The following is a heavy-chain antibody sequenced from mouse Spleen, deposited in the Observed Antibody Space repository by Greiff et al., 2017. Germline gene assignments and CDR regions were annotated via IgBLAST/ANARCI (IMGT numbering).Heavy chain of an antibody. J-gene: IGHJ3*01. CDR1: GFTFSDYG. D-gene: IGHD1-2*01. Sequence: EVQGVESGGGLVKPGGSLKLSCAASGFTFSDYGMAWVRQAPGKGPEWVAFISNLAYSIYYADTVTGRFTISRENAKNTLYLEMSSLRSEDTAMYYCARQEGPHYYGYGFAYWGQGTLVTVSA. V-gene: IGHV5-15*01. CDR2: ISNLAYSI. CDR3: ARQEGPHYYGYGFAY.